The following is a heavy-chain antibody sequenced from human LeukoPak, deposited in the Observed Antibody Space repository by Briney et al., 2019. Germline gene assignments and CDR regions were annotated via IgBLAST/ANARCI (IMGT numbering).Heavy chain of an antibody. CDR3: ARQAVPVAKYFQY. J-gene: IGHJ1*01. Sequence: ESLKISRKGPGYSFTSYWIGWVRQMPGKGLEWMGIIYPGDSDTRYSSSFLGQVTISADKPISTAYLQWSSLKASDTAIYYCARQAVPVAKYFQYWGQGTLVTVS. D-gene: IGHD2-2*01. CDR2: IYPGDSDT. V-gene: IGHV5-51*01. CDR1: GYSFTSYW.